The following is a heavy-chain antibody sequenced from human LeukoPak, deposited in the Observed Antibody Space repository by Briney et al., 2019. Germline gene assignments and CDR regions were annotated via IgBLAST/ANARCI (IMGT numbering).Heavy chain of an antibody. CDR2: ISAYNGNT. D-gene: IGHD4-11*01. V-gene: IGHV1-18*01. CDR3: SRSTTTTSYWFDP. J-gene: IGHJ5*02. Sequence: VAPVKVSCKASGYTFTSYGISWVRQAPGQGLKWMGWISAYNGNTNYAQKLQGRVTMTTDTSTGTAYLELRSLRSYDTGVYYFSRSTTTTSYWFDPWGQGTLVTVSS. CDR1: GYTFTSYG.